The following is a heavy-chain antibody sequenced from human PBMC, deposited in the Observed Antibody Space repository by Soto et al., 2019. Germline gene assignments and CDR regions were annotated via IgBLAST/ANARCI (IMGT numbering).Heavy chain of an antibody. D-gene: IGHD3-22*01. V-gene: IGHV1-69*13. CDR1: GGTFSSYA. J-gene: IGHJ6*02. CDR2: IIPIFGTA. Sequence: ASVKVSCKASGGTFSSYAISWVRQAPGQGLEWMGGIIPIFGTANYAQKFQGGVTITADESTSTAYMELSSLRSEDTAVYYCARDIGYYYDSSGYSSPYYGMDVWGQGPTVTVSS. CDR3: ARDIGYYYDSSGYSSPYYGMDV.